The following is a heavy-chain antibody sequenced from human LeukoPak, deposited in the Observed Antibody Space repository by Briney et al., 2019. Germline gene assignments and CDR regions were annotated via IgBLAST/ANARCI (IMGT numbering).Heavy chain of an antibody. CDR3: ARDGWELPKYYLDF. Sequence: GGSLRLSCAASGFTFSSYGMNWVRRAPGKGLEWVSYISGSASTTFYADSVKGRFTISRDNAKNSLYLQMNNLRAEDTAVYYCARDGWELPKYYLDFWGQGTLVTVSS. J-gene: IGHJ4*02. CDR2: ISGSASTT. V-gene: IGHV3-48*01. CDR1: GFTFSSYG. D-gene: IGHD1-26*01.